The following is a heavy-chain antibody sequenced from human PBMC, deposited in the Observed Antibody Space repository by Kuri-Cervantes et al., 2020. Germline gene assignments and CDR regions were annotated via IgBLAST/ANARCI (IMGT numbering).Heavy chain of an antibody. V-gene: IGHV3-7*01. Sequence: GGSLRLSCAASGFTFSSYWMGWVRQAPGKGLEWVANIKQDGSEKYYADSVKGRFTIARDNSKNTLYLQMNSLRAEDTAVYYCARDREPYGSGSCDYWGQGTLVTVSS. D-gene: IGHD3-10*01. CDR2: IKQDGSEK. J-gene: IGHJ4*02. CDR3: ARDREPYGSGSCDY. CDR1: GFTFSSYW.